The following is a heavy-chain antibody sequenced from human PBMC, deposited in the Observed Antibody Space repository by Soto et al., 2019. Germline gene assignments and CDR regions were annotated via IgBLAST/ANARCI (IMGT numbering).Heavy chain of an antibody. V-gene: IGHV1-2*02. D-gene: IGHD5-12*01. CDR3: ARVSVDVPE. Sequence: QLQLVQSGAEVTKPGASVKVPCKISGPTFIAYYIHWVRQAPGQGLEWMGWIDPKSGGTTSEQKFLGRVTMTRDTSINTAYMELNRLTSDDTAVYYCARVSVDVPEWGQGTLISVSS. J-gene: IGHJ4*02. CDR1: GPTFIAYY. CDR2: IDPKSGGT.